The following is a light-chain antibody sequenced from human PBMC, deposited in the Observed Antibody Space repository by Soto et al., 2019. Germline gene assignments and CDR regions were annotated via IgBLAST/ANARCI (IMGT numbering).Light chain of an antibody. V-gene: IGKV1-39*01. J-gene: IGKJ4*01. CDR2: AAS. Sequence: DIQMTQSPSSLSASVGDRVTITCRASQSIRSYLNWYQQKPGKAPKLLIYAASSLQSGVPSRFSGSGSGTDFTLTISSLQPEDFATYYGQQSYSTLALTFGGGTKVEIK. CDR1: QSIRSY. CDR3: QQSYSTLALT.